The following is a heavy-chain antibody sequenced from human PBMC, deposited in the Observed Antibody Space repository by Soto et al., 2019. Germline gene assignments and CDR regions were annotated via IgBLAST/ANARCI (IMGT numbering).Heavy chain of an antibody. V-gene: IGHV4-34*02. CDR3: ARVRRQSHLWKGYEVEGTYGVAV. CDR2: INHSGAA. CDR1: GGSLRNYN. Sequence: QVQLQQWVAGLVKPSETLSLTCAVYGGSLRNYNWTWIRQAPGKGLEWVGEINHSGAANYDSSLKSRVSISVETTKNQFALMLASVTAADTAVYYCARVRRQSHLWKGYEVEGTYGVAVWGQGTTVTVTS. J-gene: IGHJ6*02. D-gene: IGHD3-3*02.